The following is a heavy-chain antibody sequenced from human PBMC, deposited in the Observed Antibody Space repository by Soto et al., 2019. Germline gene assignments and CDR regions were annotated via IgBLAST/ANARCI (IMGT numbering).Heavy chain of an antibody. V-gene: IGHV4-31*03. CDR1: GGSISSGGYY. CDR2: IYYSGST. CDR3: ARSPRGYCSGGSCLNAFDI. J-gene: IGHJ3*02. D-gene: IGHD2-15*01. Sequence: SETLSLTCTVSGGSISSGGYYWSWIRQHPGKGLEWIGYIYYSGSTYYNPSLKSRVTISVDTSKNQFSLKQSSVTAADTAVYYCARSPRGYCSGGSCLNAFDIWGQGTMVTVSS.